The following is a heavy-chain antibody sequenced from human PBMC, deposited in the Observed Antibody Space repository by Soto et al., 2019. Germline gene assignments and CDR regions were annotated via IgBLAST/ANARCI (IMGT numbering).Heavy chain of an antibody. D-gene: IGHD2-2*01. CDR2: INHSGST. CDR1: GGSFSGYY. CDR3: ARGPDIVVVPAPPFDY. Sequence: KPSETLSLTCAVYGGSFSGYYWSWIRQPPGKGLEWIGEINHSGSTNYNPSLKSRVTISVDTSKNQFSLKLSSVTAADTAVYYCARGPDIVVVPAPPFDYWGQGTLVTVSS. J-gene: IGHJ4*02. V-gene: IGHV4-34*01.